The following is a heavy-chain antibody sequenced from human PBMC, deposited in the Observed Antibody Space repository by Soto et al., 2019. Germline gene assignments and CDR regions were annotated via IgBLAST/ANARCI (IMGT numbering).Heavy chain of an antibody. CDR1: GFTFSSFA. V-gene: IGHV3-23*01. CDR3: AKDQLTAGGDYYYYYGMDV. J-gene: IGHJ6*02. CDR2: ISGGGGGS. Sequence: GGSLRLSCEASGFTFSSFAMSWVRQTPGKGLEWLSGISGGGGGSYYADSVQGRFTISRDNSKNTLYLQMNRLRVKDTALYYCAKDQLTAGGDYYYYYGMDVWGRGTAVTVSS. D-gene: IGHD6-13*01.